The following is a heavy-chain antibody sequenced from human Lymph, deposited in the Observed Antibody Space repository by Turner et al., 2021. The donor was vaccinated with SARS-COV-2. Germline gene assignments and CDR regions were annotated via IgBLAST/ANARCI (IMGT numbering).Heavy chain of an antibody. V-gene: IGHV3-23*01. Sequence: EVQLLGSGGGLVRPGGSLRLSCAASGFPFSSYAMSWVRQDTGKGLEGVADMRGSGGSTYYADSVKGRFTISRENSKNTLYLQMNSLRAEDTAVYYCAKNEMAMIVVVITRFDYWGQGTLVTVSS. CDR1: GFPFSSYA. D-gene: IGHD3-22*01. J-gene: IGHJ4*02. CDR3: AKNEMAMIVVVITRFDY. CDR2: MRGSGGST.